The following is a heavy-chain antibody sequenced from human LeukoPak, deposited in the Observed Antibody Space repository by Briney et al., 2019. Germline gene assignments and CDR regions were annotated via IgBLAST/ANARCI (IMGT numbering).Heavy chain of an antibody. J-gene: IGHJ4*02. CDR1: GASISSSGSY. Sequence: PSETLSLTCPVSGASISSSGSYWGWIRQPPGKGLEWIGTISFSGSTYYNPSLESRVTISVDTSKNQFSLELHSVTAADTAVYYCARHFDFWGQGTLVTVSS. CDR2: ISFSGST. CDR3: ARHFDF. V-gene: IGHV4-39*01.